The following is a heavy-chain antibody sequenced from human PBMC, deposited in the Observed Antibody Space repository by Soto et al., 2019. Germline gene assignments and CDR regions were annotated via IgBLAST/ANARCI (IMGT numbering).Heavy chain of an antibody. Sequence: EVQLVDSGGGLVQPGGSLRLSCSASGFIFSESTIYWVRQVPGKGLEAISAVSTSGRSTYYADSVKDRFTISRDNSKTTLFLQMASLRPEDTAIYYCVKQAHGLDGVAFDYWGQGTQVTVAS. CDR1: GFIFSEST. D-gene: IGHD2-15*01. CDR3: VKQAHGLDGVAFDY. CDR2: VSTSGRST. J-gene: IGHJ4*02. V-gene: IGHV3-64D*06.